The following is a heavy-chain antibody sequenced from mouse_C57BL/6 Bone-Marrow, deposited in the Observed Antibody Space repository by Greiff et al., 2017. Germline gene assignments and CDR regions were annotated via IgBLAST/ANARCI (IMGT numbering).Heavy chain of an antibody. V-gene: IGHV1-69*01. Sequence: QVQLQQPGAELVMPGASVKLSCKASGYTFTSYWMHWVKQRPGQGLEWIGEIDPSDSYTNYNQKFKGKSTLTVDKSSSTAYMQLSSLTSEDSAVYYCARTTSYYNNCCYAMDYWGQGTSVTVSS. J-gene: IGHJ4*01. CDR3: ARTTSYYNNCCYAMDY. D-gene: IGHD2-5*01. CDR2: IDPSDSYT. CDR1: GYTFTSYW.